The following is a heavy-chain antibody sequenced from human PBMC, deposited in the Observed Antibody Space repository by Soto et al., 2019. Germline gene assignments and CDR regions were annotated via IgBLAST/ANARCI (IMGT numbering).Heavy chain of an antibody. CDR1: GYTFTSYG. J-gene: IGHJ4*02. Sequence: ASVKVSCKASGYTFTSYGISWVRQAPGQGLEWMGWISAYNGNTNYAQKLQGRVTMTTDTSTSTAYMGLRSLRSDDTAVYYCARDWDIVVVVAATPNPGFDYWGQGTLGTV. CDR3: ARDWDIVVVVAATPNPGFDY. V-gene: IGHV1-18*01. D-gene: IGHD2-15*01. CDR2: ISAYNGNT.